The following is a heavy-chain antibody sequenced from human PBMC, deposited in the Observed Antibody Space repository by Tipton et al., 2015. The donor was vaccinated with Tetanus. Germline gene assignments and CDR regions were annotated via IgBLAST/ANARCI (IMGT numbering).Heavy chain of an antibody. Sequence: TLSLTCTVSGGSISDKKYYWGWIRQPPGKGLEWIASIYFQGDTYYSPSLKSRVTVAVDTSQNLFSLNLTSATAADTAVYYCARHLYGYWFDPWGQGALVTVSS. V-gene: IGHV4-39*02. CDR2: IYFQGDT. CDR3: ARHLYGYWFDP. CDR1: GGSISDKKYY. D-gene: IGHD3-10*01. J-gene: IGHJ5*02.